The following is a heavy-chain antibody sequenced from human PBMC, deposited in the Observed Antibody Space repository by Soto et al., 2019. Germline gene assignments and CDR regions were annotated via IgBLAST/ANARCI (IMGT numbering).Heavy chain of an antibody. J-gene: IGHJ4*02. Sequence: QVQLMQSGAEVKKPGASVKVSCKASGDTFTDYYIHWVRQAPGQGLEWMGTVNPSGGHTTYAQHFLGRVTMTRDTSTSTLYMELISLRSEDTAVYYCARGGHVVVVTAALDYWGQGTLVTVSS. CDR2: VNPSGGHT. V-gene: IGHV1-46*01. CDR1: GDTFTDYY. CDR3: ARGGHVVVVTAALDY. D-gene: IGHD2-21*02.